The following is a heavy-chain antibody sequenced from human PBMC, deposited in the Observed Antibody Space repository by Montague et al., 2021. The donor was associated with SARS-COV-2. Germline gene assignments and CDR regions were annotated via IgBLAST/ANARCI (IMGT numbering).Heavy chain of an antibody. CDR2: IQYVGNP. CDR3: VRGRRGTVFPFFHGAFDF. D-gene: IGHD3-3*02. J-gene: IGHJ3*01. Sequence: SETLSLTCTVSGVSISNRNYYWGWVRQPPGKGLEWIGSIQYVGNPFYXSPLRTRVTISIDTSKNQLPLLLRSVTTTDTAVFYCVRGRRGTVFPFFHGAFDFWGQGTTVTVSS. V-gene: IGHV4-39*01. CDR1: GVSISNRNYY.